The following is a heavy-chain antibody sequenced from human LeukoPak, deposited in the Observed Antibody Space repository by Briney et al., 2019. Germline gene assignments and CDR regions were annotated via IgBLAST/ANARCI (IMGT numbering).Heavy chain of an antibody. V-gene: IGHV3-23*01. CDR3: AKVRHYYDSSGYYYDYFDY. D-gene: IGHD3-22*01. Sequence: GGSLRLSCAASGFTFDDYAMHWVRQAPGKGLEWVSGISGSGGSTYYADSVKGRFTISRDNSKNTLYLQMNSLRAEDTAVYYCAKVRHYYDSSGYYYDYFDYWGQGTLVTVSS. J-gene: IGHJ4*02. CDR2: ISGSGGST. CDR1: GFTFDDYA.